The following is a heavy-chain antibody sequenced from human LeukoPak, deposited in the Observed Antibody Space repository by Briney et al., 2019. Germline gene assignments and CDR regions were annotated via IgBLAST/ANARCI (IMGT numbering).Heavy chain of an antibody. CDR3: ARDMWQQFDWFDP. D-gene: IGHD6-13*01. J-gene: IGHJ5*02. V-gene: IGHV1-2*02. CDR2: INPNTGDT. Sequence: EASVKVSCTASGYTFTAYYMHWVRQAPGQGLEWMGWINPNTGDTNSAERFQGRVTMTRDSSISTAYLELSRLTSDDTAVYYCARDMWQQFDWFDPWGQGTLVTVSS. CDR1: GYTFTAYY.